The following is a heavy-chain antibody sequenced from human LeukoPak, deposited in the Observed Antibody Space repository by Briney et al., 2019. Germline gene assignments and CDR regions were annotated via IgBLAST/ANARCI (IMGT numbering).Heavy chain of an antibody. J-gene: IGHJ1*01. CDR1: GGSISTSTYY. V-gene: IGHV4-39*01. CDR3: TRQVGDLYGSGRLLRYFQH. D-gene: IGHD3-10*01. CDR2: SYYTGNS. Sequence: PSETLSLTCTVSGGSISTSTYYWAWVRQPQGKGLEWIGSSYYTGNSNYNPSLKSRVTISVDTSKNQFSLDLRSVTAADTAMYYCTRQVGDLYGSGRLLRYFQHWGQGILVTVSS.